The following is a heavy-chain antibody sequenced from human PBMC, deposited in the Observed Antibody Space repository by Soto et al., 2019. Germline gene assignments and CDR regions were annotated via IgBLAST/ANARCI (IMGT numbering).Heavy chain of an antibody. CDR1: GFSFVKYS. CDR3: ANFPSCSSSTCLDY. V-gene: IGHV3-21*06. J-gene: IGHJ4*02. Sequence: PWGSLRLSCAASGFSFVKYSINFFRHAPWKGLEWVSSINDRSNYIYYADSVKGRFTISRDNAINSLYLQMNSLRPDDTAVYYCANFPSCSSSTCLDYWGRGTLVTVSS. CDR2: INDRSNYI. D-gene: IGHD2-15*01.